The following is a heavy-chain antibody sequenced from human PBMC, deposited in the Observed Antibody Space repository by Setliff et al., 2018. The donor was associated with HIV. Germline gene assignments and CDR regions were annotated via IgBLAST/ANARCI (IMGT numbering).Heavy chain of an antibody. CDR3: TAVGSLAGRRPELN. CDR1: GFSFSDHG. J-gene: IGHJ4*02. CDR2: IRSKTYGERA. V-gene: IGHV3-49*03. D-gene: IGHD6-6*01. Sequence: LRLSCVTSGFSFSDHGVSWFRQAPGKGLEWVSFIRSKTYGERADYAAPVKGRFTISRDDSINTLYLQMNSLKTEDTAVYFCTAVGSLAGRRPELNWGRGTLVTVSS.